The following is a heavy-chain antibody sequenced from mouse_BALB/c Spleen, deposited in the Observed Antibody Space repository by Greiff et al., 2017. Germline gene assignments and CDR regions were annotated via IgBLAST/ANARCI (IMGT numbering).Heavy chain of an antibody. J-gene: IGHJ2*01. Sequence: VKLQESGAELVRPGASVTLSCKASGYTFTDYEMHWVKQTPVHGLEWIGAIDPETGGTAYNQKFKGKATLTADKSSSTAYMELRSLTSEDSAVYYCTRGDYDYWGQGTTLTVSS. CDR2: IDPETGGT. V-gene: IGHV1-15*01. CDR1: GYTFTDYE. CDR3: TRGDYDY. D-gene: IGHD2-4*01.